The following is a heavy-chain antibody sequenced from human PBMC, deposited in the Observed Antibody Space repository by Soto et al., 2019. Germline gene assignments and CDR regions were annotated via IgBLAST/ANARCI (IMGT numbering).Heavy chain of an antibody. CDR2: IYHSGST. CDR3: ARGSTTEKVDS. V-gene: IGHV4-4*02. Sequence: SETRCLTCAVSGGSISSSNWWGWVRQPPGKGLEWIGEIYHSGSTNYNPSLKSRVTISVDKSKNQFSLKLTSVTAADTAVYYCARGSTTEKVDSWGQGTLVTVS. D-gene: IGHD4-17*01. CDR1: GGSISSSNW. J-gene: IGHJ4*02.